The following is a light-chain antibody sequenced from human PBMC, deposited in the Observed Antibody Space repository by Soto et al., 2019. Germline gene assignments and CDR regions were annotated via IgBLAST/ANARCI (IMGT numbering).Light chain of an antibody. J-gene: IGKJ1*01. Sequence: PGERATLSCRASKSFSRSYLAWYQQKPGQAPRLLIYGASSRATGIPDRFSGSGSGTDFTLTISRLEPEDFAVYYCQQYGDSSRTFGQGTKVEIK. CDR3: QQYGDSSRT. CDR2: GAS. CDR1: KSFSRSY. V-gene: IGKV3-20*01.